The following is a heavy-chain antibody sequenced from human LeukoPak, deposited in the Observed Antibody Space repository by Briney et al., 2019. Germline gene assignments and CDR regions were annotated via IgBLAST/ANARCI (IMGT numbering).Heavy chain of an antibody. CDR3: AKPSSTFDWLLWLDS. CDR2: ISYDGSNK. V-gene: IGHV3-30*18. Sequence: AGSLRLYCAASAFTFSSYGMHWLGQAPGKGLEGWAVISYDGSNKYYADSVKGRFTISRDNSKNTLYLQMNSLRAEDTAVYYCAKPSSTFDWLLWLDSWGQGTLVTVSS. CDR1: AFTFSSYG. J-gene: IGHJ5*01. D-gene: IGHD3-9*01.